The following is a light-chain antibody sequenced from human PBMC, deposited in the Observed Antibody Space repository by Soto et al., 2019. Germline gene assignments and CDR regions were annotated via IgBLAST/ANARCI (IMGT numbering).Light chain of an antibody. J-gene: IGKJ1*01. CDR3: QQYSSTPWT. V-gene: IGKV4-1*01. CDR1: QSVSYSSNNKNY. Sequence: DIVMTQSPDSLAVSLGERATINCRSTQSVSYSSNNKNYLAWYQQKPGQPPKLLIYWASTRESGVPDRFSGSGSGTDFTLTISSLQADDVAVYYCQQYSSTPWTFGQGTKVEIK. CDR2: WAS.